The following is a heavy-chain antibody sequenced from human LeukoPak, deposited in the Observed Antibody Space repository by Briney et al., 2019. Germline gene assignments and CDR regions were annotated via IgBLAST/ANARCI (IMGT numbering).Heavy chain of an antibody. V-gene: IGHV1-46*01. D-gene: IGHD3-9*01. CDR1: GFSFTDYY. CDR3: ARSYDILDF. CDR2: INPSGGRT. Sequence: ASVKVSCKASGFSFTDYYMHWMRQAPGQGLEWMGIINPSGGRTSYAQKFQGRITMTRDTSTSTVYMELSSLRSEDTAVYYCARSYDILDFWGQGTLVTVSS. J-gene: IGHJ4*02.